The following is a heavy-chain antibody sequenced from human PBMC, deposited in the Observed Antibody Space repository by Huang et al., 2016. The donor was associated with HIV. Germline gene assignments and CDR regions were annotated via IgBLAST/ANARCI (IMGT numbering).Heavy chain of an antibody. CDR1: TFTFGAYW. Sequence: VESGGRSVQPGGSIRLSCVGSTFTFGAYWMRWVRQPPGKGLEWVANIKQDETEKYYVDSVKCRFNISRDNAKKVLFLEMDALRVEDTAIYFCATKTAGMDIWGQGTTVIVSS. CDR3: ATKTAGMDI. V-gene: IGHV3-7*01. CDR2: IKQDETEK. J-gene: IGHJ6*02.